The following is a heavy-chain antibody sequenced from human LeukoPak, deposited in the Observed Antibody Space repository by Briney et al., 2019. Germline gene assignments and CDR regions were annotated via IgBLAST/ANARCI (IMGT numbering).Heavy chain of an antibody. CDR1: GGSLSSGDYY. V-gene: IGHV4-30-4*01. CDR3: ASLKTYSLFDY. Sequence: SGTLSLTCTVSGGSLSSGDYYWSWIRQPPGKGLEGIGYIYYSGSTYYNPSLKSRVTISVDTSKNQFSLKLSSVTAADTAVYYCASLKTYSLFDYWGQGTLVTVSS. J-gene: IGHJ4*02. D-gene: IGHD2-21*01. CDR2: IYYSGST.